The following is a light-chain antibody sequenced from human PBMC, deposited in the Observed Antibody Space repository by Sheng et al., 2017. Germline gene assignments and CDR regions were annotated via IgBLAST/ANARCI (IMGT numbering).Light chain of an antibody. V-gene: IGLV1-44*01. CDR1: SSNIGSNT. CDR2: SNN. CDR3: QSYDRTLSWV. Sequence: QLVLTQPPSASGTPGQRVTISCSGSSSNIGSNTVNWYQQLPGTAPKLLIYSNNQRPSGVPDRFSGSKSGTSASLAITGLHPEDEADYYCQSYDRTLSWVFGGGTKVTVL. J-gene: IGLJ3*02.